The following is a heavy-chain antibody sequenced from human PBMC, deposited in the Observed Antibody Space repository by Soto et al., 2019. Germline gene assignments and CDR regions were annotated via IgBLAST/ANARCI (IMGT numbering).Heavy chain of an antibody. D-gene: IGHD3-22*01. J-gene: IGHJ4*02. Sequence: QLQLQESGPGLVKPSETLSLTCTVSGGTINSTSYYWGWIRQPPGKGLVWIGSIDYSGSTYYNPSLKSRVTISVDTSKNQYSLKLSFVTAADTAVYYCARLTRTIIAVWGQGTLVTVSS. CDR2: IDYSGST. CDR3: ARLTRTIIAV. V-gene: IGHV4-39*01. CDR1: GGTINSTSYY.